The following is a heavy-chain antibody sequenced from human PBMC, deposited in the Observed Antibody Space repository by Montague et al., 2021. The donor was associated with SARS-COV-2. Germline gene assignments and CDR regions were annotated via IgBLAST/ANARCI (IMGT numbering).Heavy chain of an antibody. D-gene: IGHD2-15*01. CDR1: GGSISGSSYY. V-gene: IGHV4-39*07. CDR3: ARVISRQNNIVVVGLYYFDY. J-gene: IGHJ4*02. Sequence: SETLSLTCTVSGGSISGSSYYWGWIRQPPGKGLEWIGSIYYSGSTYYNPSLKSRVTISVDTSKNQFSLKLSSVTAADTAVYYCARVISRQNNIVVVGLYYFDYWAREPWSPSPQ. CDR2: IYYSGST.